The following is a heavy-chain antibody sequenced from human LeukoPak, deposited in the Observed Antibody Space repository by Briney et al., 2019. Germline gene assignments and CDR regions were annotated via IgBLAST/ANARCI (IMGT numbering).Heavy chain of an antibody. J-gene: IGHJ6*03. CDR2: IYYSGST. CDR3: ARGGHGDSSSWYEYGYYYYYMDV. D-gene: IGHD6-13*01. CDR1: GRSISGYY. V-gene: IGHV4-59*01. Sequence: SETLSLTCTVSGRSISGYYWTWIRQPPGKGLEWIGYIYYSGSTNYNPSLKSRVTISVDTSKNQFSLKLSSVTAADTAVYYCARGGHGDSSSWYEYGYYYYYMDVWGKGTTVTISS.